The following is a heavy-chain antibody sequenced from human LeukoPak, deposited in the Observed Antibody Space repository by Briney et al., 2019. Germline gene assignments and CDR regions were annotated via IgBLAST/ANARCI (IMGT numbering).Heavy chain of an antibody. CDR3: ARAEDPYDFWSGSDAFDI. CDR1: GYTFTGYY. V-gene: IGHV1-2*02. CDR2: INPTSGGT. J-gene: IGHJ3*02. Sequence: ASVKVSCKASGYTFTGYYFHWVRQAPGQGLEWMGWINPTSGGTNYAQKFQGRVTMARDTSITTAYMDLSRLTSDDTAMYYCARAEDPYDFWSGSDAFDIWGQGTMVTVSS. D-gene: IGHD3-3*01.